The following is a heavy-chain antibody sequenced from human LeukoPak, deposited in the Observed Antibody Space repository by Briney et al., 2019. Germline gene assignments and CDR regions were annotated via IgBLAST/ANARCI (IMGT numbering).Heavy chain of an antibody. CDR1: GYTFTGYY. D-gene: IGHD6-19*01. V-gene: IGHV1-2*02. CDR3: AREISIAVAGTDY. J-gene: IGHJ4*02. CDR2: INPNSGGT. Sequence: ASVKVSCKASGYTFTGYYMHWVRQTPGQGLELMGWINPNSGGTNYAQKFQGRVTMTRDTSISTAYMGLSRLRSDDTAVYYCAREISIAVAGTDYWGQGTLVTVSS.